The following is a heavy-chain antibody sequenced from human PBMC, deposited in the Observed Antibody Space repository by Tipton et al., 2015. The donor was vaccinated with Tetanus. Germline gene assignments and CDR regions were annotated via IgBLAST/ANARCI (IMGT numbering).Heavy chain of an antibody. CDR2: IYYSGST. CDR3: ARLTCSSPSCYYYYYYYVDV. Sequence: VAGDSIRSEDYYWGWIRQSPGKGLEWLGYIYYSGSTYNNPSLKSRVSISLDASKNQFSLSLNSVTAADSATYYCARLTCSSPSCYYYYYYYVDVWGTGTAVAVSS. CDR1: GDSIRSEDYY. J-gene: IGHJ6*03. D-gene: IGHD2-2*01. V-gene: IGHV4-30-4*01.